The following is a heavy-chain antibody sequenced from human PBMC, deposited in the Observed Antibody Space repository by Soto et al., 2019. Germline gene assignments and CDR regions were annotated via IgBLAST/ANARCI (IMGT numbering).Heavy chain of an antibody. D-gene: IGHD6-19*01. J-gene: IGHJ4*02. CDR3: AREYSSAWKTSDY. V-gene: IGHV3-23*01. CDR1: GDSINSYF. Sequence: PSETLSLTCTVSGDSINSYFWSWVRQAPGKGLEWVSGISDIGGNTYYADSVKGRFTISRDNSKNTLFLQMNSLRAEDTAVYYCAREYSSAWKTSDYWGQGTLVTVSS. CDR2: ISDIGGNT.